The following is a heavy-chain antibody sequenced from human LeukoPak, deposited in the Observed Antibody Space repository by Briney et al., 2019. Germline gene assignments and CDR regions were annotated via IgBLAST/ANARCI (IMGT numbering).Heavy chain of an antibody. CDR1: GYSISSGYY. D-gene: IGHD3-3*01. CDR2: IYYSGST. Sequence: SETLSLTCAVSGYSISSGYYWSWIRQPPGKGLEWIGYIYYSGSTYYNPSLKSRVTISVDTSKNQFSLKLSSVTAADTAVYYCARGFRRFYDFWSGQNWFDPWGQGTPVTVSS. CDR3: ARGFRRFYDFWSGQNWFDP. V-gene: IGHV4-30-4*08. J-gene: IGHJ5*02.